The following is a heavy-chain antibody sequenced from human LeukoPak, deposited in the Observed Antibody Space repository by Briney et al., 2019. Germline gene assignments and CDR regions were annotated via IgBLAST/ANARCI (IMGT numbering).Heavy chain of an antibody. CDR2: NYTSGST. V-gene: IGHV4-61*02. CDR3: ARRDCGGGSCYFDY. CDR1: GGSLSTGSYF. D-gene: IGHD2-15*01. J-gene: IGHJ4*02. Sequence: SETLSLTCTVSGGSLSTGSYFWSWLRQPAGKGLEWIGRNYTSGSTNYNPSLKSRVTISVDTSKNQFSLRLTSVTAADTAVYYCARRDCGGGSCYFDYWGQGSLVTVSS.